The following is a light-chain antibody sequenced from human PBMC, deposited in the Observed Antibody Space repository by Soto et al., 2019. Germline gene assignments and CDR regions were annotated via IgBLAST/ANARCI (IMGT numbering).Light chain of an antibody. V-gene: IGLV2-14*01. CDR3: NSYTSSSPPYV. CDR1: TSDIGRYNH. CDR2: EVS. J-gene: IGLJ1*01. Sequence: QSVLTQPASVSGSPGQSITMSCTGTTSDIGRYNHVSWYQQYPGKAPKLMIYEVSNRPSGVSNRFSASKSGNTASLTISGLQAEDEADYYCNSYTSSSPPYVFGTGTKVTVL.